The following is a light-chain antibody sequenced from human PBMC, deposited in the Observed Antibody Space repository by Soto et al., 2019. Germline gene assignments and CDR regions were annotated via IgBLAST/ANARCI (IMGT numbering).Light chain of an antibody. Sequence: QSALTQPPSVSVAPGQKVTISCSGSSSNIGNNYVSWYQQLPGTAPKLLIYENNKRPSGIPDRFSGSKSGTSATLGITGLQTGDEADYYCGTWDSSLSAGRVFGTVTKVNVL. J-gene: IGLJ1*01. CDR1: SSNIGNNY. V-gene: IGLV1-51*02. CDR2: ENN. CDR3: GTWDSSLSAGRV.